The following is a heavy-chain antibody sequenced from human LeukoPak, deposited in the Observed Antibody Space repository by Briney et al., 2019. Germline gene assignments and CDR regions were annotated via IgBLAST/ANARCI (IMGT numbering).Heavy chain of an antibody. J-gene: IGHJ4*02. D-gene: IGHD4-11*01. V-gene: IGHV3-15*01. CDR1: GFTLSNAG. Sequence: GGSLSLSCAASGFTLSNAGMNWVAHAPGHGLVWVGLIKSKTNGETGDYAAPVKGRFTISRDDSDNPLYLQMNSLKNEDTAVYYCVTEVSEGFPTWGQGTLVTVS. CDR2: IKSKTNGETG. CDR3: VTEVSEGFPT.